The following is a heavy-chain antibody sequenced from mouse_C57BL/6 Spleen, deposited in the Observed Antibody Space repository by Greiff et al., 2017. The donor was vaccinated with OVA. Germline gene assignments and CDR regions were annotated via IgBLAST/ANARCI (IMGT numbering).Heavy chain of an antibody. CDR2: ISSGGSYT. CDR1: GFTFSSYG. J-gene: IGHJ2*01. CDR3: ARLGGYDYDRGGPPDY. D-gene: IGHD2-4*01. Sequence: EVKLMESGGDLVKPGGSLKLSCAASGFTFSSYGMSWVRQTPDKRLEWVATISSGGSYTYYPDSVKGRFTISRDNAKNTLYLQMSSLKSEDTAMYYCARLGGYDYDRGGPPDYWGQGTTLTVSS. V-gene: IGHV5-6*01.